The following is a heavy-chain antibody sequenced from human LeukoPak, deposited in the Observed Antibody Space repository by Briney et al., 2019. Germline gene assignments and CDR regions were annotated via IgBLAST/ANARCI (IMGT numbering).Heavy chain of an antibody. J-gene: IGHJ4*02. CDR1: GFTFSNSA. Sequence: GGSLRLSCAASGFTFSNSAMSWVRQAPGKGLEWVSGISISGGTTYYAASVKGRFTISRDNSKNTVYLQLNSLRAEDTAVYYCAKEEVPNDYWGQGTLVTVSS. CDR2: ISISGGTT. D-gene: IGHD1-1*01. CDR3: AKEEVPNDY. V-gene: IGHV3-23*01.